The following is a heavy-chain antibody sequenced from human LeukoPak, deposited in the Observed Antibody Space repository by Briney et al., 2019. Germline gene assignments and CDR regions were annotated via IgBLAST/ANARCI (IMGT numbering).Heavy chain of an antibody. J-gene: IGHJ6*02. V-gene: IGHV3-13*01. CDR2: LGTNGDA. Sequence: PGGSLRLSCVASGFSFSDYDMYWVRQAAGRGLEWVSALGTNGDAYYLGSVRGRFTISRENVKNSLYLQMNSLGVEDTAVYYYAREWRGIASHYHGMDVWGQGTTVTVSS. CDR3: AREWRGIASHYHGMDV. CDR1: GFSFSDYD. D-gene: IGHD6-6*01.